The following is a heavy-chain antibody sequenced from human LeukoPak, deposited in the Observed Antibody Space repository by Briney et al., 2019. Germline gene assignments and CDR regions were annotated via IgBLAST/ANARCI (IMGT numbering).Heavy chain of an antibody. D-gene: IGHD3/OR15-3a*01. Sequence: SETLSLTCTVSGGSISSSTYHWAWIRQPPGKGLEWIGSIYYSGNTYYNAPLKSQVSISIDTSKNQFSLRLTSVTAADTAVYYCARQTGSGLFILPGGQGTLVTVSS. CDR3: ARQTGSGLFILP. J-gene: IGHJ4*02. V-gene: IGHV4-39*01. CDR1: GGSISSSTYH. CDR2: IYYSGNT.